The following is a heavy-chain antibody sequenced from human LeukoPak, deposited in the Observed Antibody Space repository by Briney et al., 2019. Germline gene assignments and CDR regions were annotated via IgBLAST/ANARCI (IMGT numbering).Heavy chain of an antibody. J-gene: IGHJ3*02. V-gene: IGHV3-48*03. D-gene: IGHD3-22*01. CDR1: GFTFSPYE. CDR3: VRDDDTDAFDI. CDR2: ISSSGITI. Sequence: SGESLRLSCAASGFTFSPYEMNWVRQAPGKGLEWVSYISSSGITIYYADPVKGRFTISRDNAKNSLFLQMNSLRAEDTAVYYCVRDDDTDAFDIWGQGTMVTVSS.